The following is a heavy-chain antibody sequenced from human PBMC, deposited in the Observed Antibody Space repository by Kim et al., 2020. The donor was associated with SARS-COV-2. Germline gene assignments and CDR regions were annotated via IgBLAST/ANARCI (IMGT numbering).Heavy chain of an antibody. CDR2: ISGSGGST. V-gene: IGHV3-23*01. CDR3: AKSLAGSGSSITIDY. J-gene: IGHJ4*02. D-gene: IGHD3-10*01. Sequence: GGSLRLSCAASGFTFSSYAMSWVRQAPGKGLEWVSAISGSGGSTYYADSVKGRFTISRDNSKNTLYLQMNSLRAEDTAVYYCAKSLAGSGSSITIDYWGQGTLVTVSS. CDR1: GFTFSSYA.